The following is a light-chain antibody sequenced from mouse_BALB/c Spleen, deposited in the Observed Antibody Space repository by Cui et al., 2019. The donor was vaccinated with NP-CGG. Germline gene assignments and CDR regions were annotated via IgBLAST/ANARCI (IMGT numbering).Light chain of an antibody. CDR2: GTN. V-gene: IGLV1*01. J-gene: IGLJ1*01. Sequence: QAVVPQESALTTSPGETVTLTCRSSTGAVTTNNYANWVQENPDHLFTGLIGGTNNRAPGVPARFSGSLIGDKTALTITGAQTEDEAIYFCALWYSNHWVFGGGTKLIVL. CDR1: TGAVTTNNY. CDR3: ALWYSNHWV.